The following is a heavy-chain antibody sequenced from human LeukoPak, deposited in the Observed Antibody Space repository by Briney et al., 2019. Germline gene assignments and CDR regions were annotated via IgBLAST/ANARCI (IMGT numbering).Heavy chain of an antibody. J-gene: IGHJ4*02. Sequence: GGSLRLSCAASGFTFGDYAMSWVRQAPGKGLEWVSAISTSGSITYYADSVKGRFTISRDNLKNTLYVQMNSLRAEDTAVYYCTKITGGNYWGQGTQVTVSS. V-gene: IGHV3-23*01. CDR3: TKITGGNY. CDR1: GFTFGDYA. D-gene: IGHD1-26*01. CDR2: ISTSGSIT.